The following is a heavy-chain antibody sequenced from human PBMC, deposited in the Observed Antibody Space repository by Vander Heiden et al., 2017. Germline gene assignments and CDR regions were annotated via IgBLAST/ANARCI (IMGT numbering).Heavy chain of an antibody. CDR2: ISGSGSTI. CDR3: ARAEVVPAASLIVGGMDV. D-gene: IGHD2-2*01. Sequence: QVQLVESGGGLVKPGGSLRLSCAASGFTFSDYSMSWIRQAPGKGLEWVSYISGSGSTIYYADSVKGRVTISRDNAKNSLYLQMNSLRAEDTAVYYCARAEVVPAASLIVGGMDVWGQGTTVTVSS. V-gene: IGHV3-11*01. J-gene: IGHJ6*02. CDR1: GFTFSDYS.